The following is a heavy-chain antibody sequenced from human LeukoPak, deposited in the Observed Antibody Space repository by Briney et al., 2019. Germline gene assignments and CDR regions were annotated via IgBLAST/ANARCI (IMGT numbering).Heavy chain of an antibody. CDR2: INPKSGGT. J-gene: IGHJ6*02. CDR3: ARDKDGMDV. V-gene: IGHV1-2*02. D-gene: IGHD2-15*01. CDR1: GNTFTDYY. Sequence: ASVNVSCKASGNTFTDYYMNWVRQAPGQGLEWIGWINPKSGGTNYAQKFQGRVTITRDTSISTAYMELNRLISDDSAVYYCARDKDGMDVWGQGTTVTVSS.